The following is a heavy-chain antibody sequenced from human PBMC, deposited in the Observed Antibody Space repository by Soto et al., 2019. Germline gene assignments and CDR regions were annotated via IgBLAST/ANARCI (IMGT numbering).Heavy chain of an antibody. CDR1: GFTFSSYA. Sequence: EVQLLESGGGLVQPGGSLRLSCAASGFTFSSYAMNWVRQAPGTGLECVSVISGSGGSTYYADSVKGRFTISRDNSKNTLYLQMNSLRAEDTAVYYCARRSSGWYFDYWGQGTLVTVSS. D-gene: IGHD6-19*01. CDR2: ISGSGGST. CDR3: ARRSSGWYFDY. J-gene: IGHJ4*02. V-gene: IGHV3-23*01.